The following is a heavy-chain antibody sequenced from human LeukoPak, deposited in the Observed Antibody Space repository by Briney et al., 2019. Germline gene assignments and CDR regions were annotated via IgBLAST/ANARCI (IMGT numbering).Heavy chain of an antibody. CDR2: INSDGSST. J-gene: IGHJ5*02. V-gene: IGHV3-74*01. CDR1: GFTFSSYW. Sequence: GGSLRLSCAASGFTFSSYWMHWVHQAPGKGLVWVSRINSDGSSTSYADSVKGRFTISRDNAKNTLYLQMNSLRAEDTAVYYCARGEGYYDFWSGSGWFDPWGQGTLVTVSS. D-gene: IGHD3-3*01. CDR3: ARGEGYYDFWSGSGWFDP.